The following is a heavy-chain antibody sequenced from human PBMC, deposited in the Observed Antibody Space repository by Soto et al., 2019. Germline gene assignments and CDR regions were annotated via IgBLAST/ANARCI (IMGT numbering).Heavy chain of an antibody. CDR3: ARLAYCGGDCYNDAFDI. J-gene: IGHJ3*02. Sequence: GGSLRLSCAASGFTFSSYAMHWVRQAPGKGLEYVSAISSNGGSTYYANSVKGRFTISRANSKNTLYLQMGSLRAEDMAVYYCARLAYCGGDCYNDAFDIWGQGTMVTVSS. CDR1: GFTFSSYA. D-gene: IGHD2-21*01. CDR2: ISSNGGST. V-gene: IGHV3-64*01.